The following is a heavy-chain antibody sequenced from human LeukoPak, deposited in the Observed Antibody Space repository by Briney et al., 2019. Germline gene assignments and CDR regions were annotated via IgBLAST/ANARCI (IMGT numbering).Heavy chain of an antibody. V-gene: IGHV3-74*01. CDR1: GFTFSSYW. Sequence: GGSLRLSCAASGFTFSSYWMHRVRQAPGKGLVWVSHINSDGRSTSYADSVKGRFTISRDNAKNTLYLQMNSLRAEDTAVYYCASLTFGVDNWFDPWGQGTLVTVSS. D-gene: IGHD2-8*01. CDR2: INSDGRST. J-gene: IGHJ5*02. CDR3: ASLTFGVDNWFDP.